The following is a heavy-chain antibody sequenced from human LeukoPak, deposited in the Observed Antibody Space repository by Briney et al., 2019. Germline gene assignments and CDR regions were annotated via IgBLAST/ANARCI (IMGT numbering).Heavy chain of an antibody. D-gene: IGHD5-12*01. CDR1: GGSFDSKY. CDR3: ARDEPSRGYSGYDYDYYYYGMDV. Sequence: SETLSLTCSVSGGSFDSKYWSWIRQPPGKGLEWIGYIYTSGSTNFNPSLRSRVTMSVDTSKNQFSLKLSSVTAADTAVYYCARDEPSRGYSGYDYDYYYYGMDVWGQGTTVTVSS. CDR2: IYTSGST. J-gene: IGHJ6*02. V-gene: IGHV4-4*09.